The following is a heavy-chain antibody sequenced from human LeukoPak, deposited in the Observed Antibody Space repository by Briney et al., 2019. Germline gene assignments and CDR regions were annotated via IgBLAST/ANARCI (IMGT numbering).Heavy chain of an antibody. CDR1: GGSFSGYY. J-gene: IGHJ4*02. CDR3: ARDREGDYDFDS. V-gene: IGHV4-34*01. D-gene: IGHD4-17*01. Sequence: PSETLSLTCGVYGGSFSGYYWSWIRQPPGKGLEWIGEINQSGSTNYNPSLKSRVTISVDSSKNQFSLKLSSVTAADTAVYYCARDREGDYDFDSWGQGTLVTVSS. CDR2: INQSGST.